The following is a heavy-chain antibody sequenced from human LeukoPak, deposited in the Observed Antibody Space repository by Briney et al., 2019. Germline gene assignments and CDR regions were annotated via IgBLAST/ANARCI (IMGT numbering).Heavy chain of an antibody. CDR1: GGSFSGYY. Sequence: PSETLSLTCAVYGGSFSGYYWSWIRQPPGKGLEWIGEINHSGSTNYNPSLKSRVTISVDTSKNQFSLKLSSVTAADTAVYYCAREQRGYSYSQFDYWGQGTLVTVSS. J-gene: IGHJ4*02. CDR2: INHSGST. D-gene: IGHD5-18*01. CDR3: AREQRGYSYSQFDY. V-gene: IGHV4-34*01.